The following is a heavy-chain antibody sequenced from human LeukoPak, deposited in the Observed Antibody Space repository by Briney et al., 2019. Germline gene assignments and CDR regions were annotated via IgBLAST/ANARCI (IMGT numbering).Heavy chain of an antibody. J-gene: IGHJ4*02. CDR3: ARAYRGYCSGGSCYRRGLDY. Sequence: SETLSLTCAVYGGSFSGYYWSWIRQPPGKGLEWIGEINYSGSTNYNPSLKSRVTISVDTSKNQFSLKLSSVTAADTAVYYCARAYRGYCSGGSCYRRGLDYWGQGTLVTVSS. CDR2: INYSGST. D-gene: IGHD2-15*01. V-gene: IGHV4-34*01. CDR1: GGSFSGYY.